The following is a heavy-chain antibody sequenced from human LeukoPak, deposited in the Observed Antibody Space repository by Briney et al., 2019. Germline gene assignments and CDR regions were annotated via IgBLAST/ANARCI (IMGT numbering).Heavy chain of an antibody. D-gene: IGHD3-9*01. CDR1: ELFHGINY. CDR3: AKDRLRYFVWLLTVGV. V-gene: IGHV3-53*01. CDR2: IYSGGST. J-gene: IGHJ4*02. Sequence: GGSLRLSCAASELFHGINYITCVPHAPGRALEGVSLIYSGGSTYYADSVKGRFTISRDNSKNTMYLQMNSLRAEDTVVYYCAKDRLRYFVWLLTVGVWGEGALVTVSS.